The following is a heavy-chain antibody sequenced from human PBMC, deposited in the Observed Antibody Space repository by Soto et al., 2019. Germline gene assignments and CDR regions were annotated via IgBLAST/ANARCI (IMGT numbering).Heavy chain of an antibody. V-gene: IGHV1-69*01. CDR1: GGTFNTYA. J-gene: IGHJ4*02. CDR3: AKEAGDH. D-gene: IGHD3-10*01. CDR2: IIPIFGIK. Sequence: QLVQSGAEVKERGSSVKISCKTSGGTFNTYALTWVRQAPGQGLEWIGGIIPIFGIKNVAQRFQGRVTINADASLTTAYMEMTSLRSDDTAVYYCAKEAGDHWGQGTLVTVSS.